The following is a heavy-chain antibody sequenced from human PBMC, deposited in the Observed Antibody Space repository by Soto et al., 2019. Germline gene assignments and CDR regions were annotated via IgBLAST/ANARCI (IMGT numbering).Heavy chain of an antibody. Sequence: QVQLVESGGGVFQPGGSLRLSCATSGFSLSSYAMHWVRQAPGKGLEWVALMSYDETKKYYADSVKGRFTISRDTSKHTLFLQMNNLRVEDTAVYYCAKDRRDGDFMQILGVYLWGQGARVTVSS. D-gene: IGHD3-16*01. CDR2: MSYDETKK. J-gene: IGHJ4*02. CDR3: AKDRRDGDFMQILGVYL. CDR1: GFSLSSYA. V-gene: IGHV3-30*18.